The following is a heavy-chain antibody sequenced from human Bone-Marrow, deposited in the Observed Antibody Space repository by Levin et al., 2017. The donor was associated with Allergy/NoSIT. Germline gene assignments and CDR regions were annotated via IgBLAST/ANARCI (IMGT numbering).Heavy chain of an antibody. CDR2: VSSDNKKT. V-gene: IGHV1-18*01. J-gene: IGHJ4*02. D-gene: IGHD4-17*01. CDR3: AKDSGGFEQGDYELRG. Sequence: PGESLKISCKASGYSFPNYGMVWVRQAPGQGLEWIGWVSSDNKKTKYGQRFQGRVSLTTDTSTTTAYMELRTLRVGDTATYYCAKDSGGFEQGDYELRGWGQGTLVTVSS. CDR1: GYSFPNYG.